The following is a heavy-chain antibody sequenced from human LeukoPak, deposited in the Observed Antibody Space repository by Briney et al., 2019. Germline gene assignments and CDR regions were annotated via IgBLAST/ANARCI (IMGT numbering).Heavy chain of an antibody. CDR2: VNHSGVT. V-gene: IGHV4-34*01. CDR1: GGSFSDYY. Sequence: SETLSLTCAVYGGSFSDYYWTWLRQPPGKGLEWIGEVNHSGVTNYNPSIKSRVTLSVDTLKNQFSLKVNSVTAADTAVYYCARSPTSCVSATCPVAYSGYDLDYWSRGMLVTVSS. D-gene: IGHD5-12*01. J-gene: IGHJ4*02. CDR3: ARSPTSCVSATCPVAYSGYDLDY.